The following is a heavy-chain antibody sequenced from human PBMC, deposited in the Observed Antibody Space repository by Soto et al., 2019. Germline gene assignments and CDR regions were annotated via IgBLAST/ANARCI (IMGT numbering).Heavy chain of an antibody. J-gene: IGHJ5*02. CDR2: ITSGGGNT. CDR3: AKHCGSSSCYRFDP. V-gene: IGHV3-23*01. CDR1: GFAFSSYA. Sequence: EVQLLESGGGLVQPGGSLRLSCAASGFAFSSYATSWIRQAPGNGLEWVSSITSGGGNTYYADSVKGRFTISRDNSKNALYLQMSSLRAEDTAVYYCAKHCGSSSCYRFDPWGQGTLVTVSS. D-gene: IGHD2-2*01.